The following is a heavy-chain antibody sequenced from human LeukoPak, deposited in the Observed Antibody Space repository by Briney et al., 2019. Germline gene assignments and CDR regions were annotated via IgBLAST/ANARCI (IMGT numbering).Heavy chain of an antibody. V-gene: IGHV3-64*01. CDR1: GFTFSSYA. CDR2: ISSNGGST. D-gene: IGHD2-2*01. CDR3: ARDASCTSLYYYYYMDV. Sequence: QSGGSLRLSCAASGFTFSSYAMHWVRQAPGKGLEYVSAISSNGGSTYYANSVKGRFTISRDNSKNKLYLQMGSLRAEDMAVYYCARDASCTSLYYYYYMDVWGKGTTVTVSS. J-gene: IGHJ6*03.